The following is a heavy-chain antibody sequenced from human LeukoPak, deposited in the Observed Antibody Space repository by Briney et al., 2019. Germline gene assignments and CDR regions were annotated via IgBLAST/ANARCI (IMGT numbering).Heavy chain of an antibody. J-gene: IGHJ4*02. CDR3: ARVPRYCSGGNCYSEYYFDY. Sequence: PSETLSLTCTVSGGSISSYYWSWIRQPAGKGLEWIGRMYPNGGTNYNSSLKSRVTMSVDASKNQFSLKLSSVTAADSAVYYCARVPRYCSGGNCYSEYYFDYWGQGTLVTVCS. CDR1: GGSISSYY. CDR2: MYPNGGT. D-gene: IGHD2-15*01. V-gene: IGHV4-4*07.